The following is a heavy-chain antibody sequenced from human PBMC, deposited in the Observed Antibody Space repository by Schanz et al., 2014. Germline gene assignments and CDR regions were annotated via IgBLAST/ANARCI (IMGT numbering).Heavy chain of an antibody. CDR3: SRGECSSTSCHEVAPPDD. CDR1: GGSISSYY. J-gene: IGHJ4*02. V-gene: IGHV4-59*06. Sequence: QLQLQESGPGLVRPSETLSLTCTVSGGSISSYYWSWIRQFPGKGLEWIGYISYSGRAYYSPSLKSRLTMSVDTSKNQFSRRLSSVTAADTAIYYCSRGECSSTSCHEVAPPDDWGQGTLVTVSS. D-gene: IGHD2-2*01. CDR2: ISYSGRA.